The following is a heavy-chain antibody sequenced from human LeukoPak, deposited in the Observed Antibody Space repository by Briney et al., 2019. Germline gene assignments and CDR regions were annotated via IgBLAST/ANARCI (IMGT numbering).Heavy chain of an antibody. CDR3: ARDGGSGYYAY. Sequence: PSETLSLTCTVSGGSISGYYWSWIRQPPGKGLEWIGYIYYSGSTNYNPSLKSRVTISVDSSKNQFSLKLSSVTAADTAVYYCARDGGSGYYAYWGQGTLVTVSS. CDR2: IYYSGST. V-gene: IGHV4-59*01. CDR1: GGSISGYY. J-gene: IGHJ4*02. D-gene: IGHD3-22*01.